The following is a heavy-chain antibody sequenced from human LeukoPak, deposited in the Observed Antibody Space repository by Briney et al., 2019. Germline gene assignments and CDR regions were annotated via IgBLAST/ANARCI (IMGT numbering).Heavy chain of an antibody. Sequence: GGSLRLSCAASGFTFSSYAMSWVRQAPGKGLECISYISSSGRTIYYADSLKGRFTVSRGNAKNSLYLRMNNLRAEDTAVYYCARGEYYFDYWGQGTLVTVSS. CDR1: GFTFSSYA. CDR2: ISSSGRTI. CDR3: ARGEYYFDY. V-gene: IGHV3-48*03. J-gene: IGHJ4*02.